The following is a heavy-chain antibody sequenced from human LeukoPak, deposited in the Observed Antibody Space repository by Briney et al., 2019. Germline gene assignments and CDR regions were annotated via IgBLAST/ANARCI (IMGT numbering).Heavy chain of an antibody. J-gene: IGHJ3*02. Sequence: ASVKVSCKASGYTFTSYYMHWVRQAPGQGLEWMGWINPNSGGTNYAQKFQGRVTMTRDTSISTAYMELSRLRSDDTAAYYCAAVAGLGNAFDIWGQGTMVTVSS. CDR3: AAVAGLGNAFDI. V-gene: IGHV1-2*02. CDR2: INPNSGGT. CDR1: GYTFTSYY. D-gene: IGHD6-19*01.